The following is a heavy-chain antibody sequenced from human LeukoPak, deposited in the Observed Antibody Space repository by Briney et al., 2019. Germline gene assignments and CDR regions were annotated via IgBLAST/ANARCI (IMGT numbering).Heavy chain of an antibody. CDR1: GFTFSSYA. J-gene: IGHJ4*02. D-gene: IGHD4-17*01. CDR2: ISSSSYI. CDR3: ARDGYGDYSFDY. V-gene: IGHV3-21*01. Sequence: GGSLRLSCAASGFTFSSYAMHWVRQAPGKGLEWVPSISSSSYIYYADSVKGRFTISRDNAKNSLYLQMSSLRAEDTAVYYCARDGYGDYSFDYWGQGTLVTVSS.